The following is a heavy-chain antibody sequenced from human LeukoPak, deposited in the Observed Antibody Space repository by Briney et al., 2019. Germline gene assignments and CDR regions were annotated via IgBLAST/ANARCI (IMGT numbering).Heavy chain of an antibody. Sequence: GASVKVSCKASGYTFTSYYMHWVRQAPGQGLEWMGIINPSGGSTSYAQKFQGRVTMTRDMSTSTVYMELSSLRSEDTAVYYCARDVTYYYDSSDTNWFDPWGQGTLVTVSS. D-gene: IGHD3-22*01. CDR1: GYTFTSYY. V-gene: IGHV1-46*01. CDR2: INPSGGST. CDR3: ARDVTYYYDSSDTNWFDP. J-gene: IGHJ5*02.